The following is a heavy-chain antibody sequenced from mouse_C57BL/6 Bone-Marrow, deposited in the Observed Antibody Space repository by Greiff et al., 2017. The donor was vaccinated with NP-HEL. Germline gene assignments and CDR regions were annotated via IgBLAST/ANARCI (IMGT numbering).Heavy chain of an antibody. V-gene: IGHV2-9-1*01. CDR3: ARNEGDY. J-gene: IGHJ2*01. CDR1: GFSLTSYA. CDR2: IFTGGGT. Sequence: VQLVESGPFLVSPSQSLSITCTVSGFSLTSYAISWVRQPPGKGLEWLGVIFTGGGTNYNSALKSRLSISKDNSKSQVFLKMNSLQTDDTARYYCARNEGDYWGQGTTLTVSS. D-gene: IGHD3-3*01.